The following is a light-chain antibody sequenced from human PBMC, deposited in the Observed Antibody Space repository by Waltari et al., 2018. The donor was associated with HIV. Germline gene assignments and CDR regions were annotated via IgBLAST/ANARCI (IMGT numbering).Light chain of an antibody. V-gene: IGLV1-44*01. CDR3: AAWDDTLNNSVV. J-gene: IGLJ2*01. CDR2: NDM. CDR1: DSNIGSSP. Sequence: QSMLTQPPSASGTPGQSVIMSCSGTDSNIGSSPVNWYQQVPNAAPNLLIYNDMVRPSGVSDRFSGSKYGTSATLAIGGLLPEDEADYYCAAWDDTLNNSVVFGGGTRLTVL.